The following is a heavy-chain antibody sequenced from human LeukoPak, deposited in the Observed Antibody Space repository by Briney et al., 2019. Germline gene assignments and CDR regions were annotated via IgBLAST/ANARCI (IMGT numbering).Heavy chain of an antibody. CDR2: IYYSGST. CDR3: ARLPFDTSSWGTYDD. CDR1: GGSIRNYY. J-gene: IGHJ4*02. Sequence: PSETLSLTCTVSGGSIRNYYWSWIRQPPGKGLEWIGYIYYSGSTSYNPSLESRVTMSVDTSENQFSLKMSSVTAADTAVYYCARLPFDTSSWGTYDDWGQGTLVTVSS. V-gene: IGHV4-59*08. D-gene: IGHD3-16*01.